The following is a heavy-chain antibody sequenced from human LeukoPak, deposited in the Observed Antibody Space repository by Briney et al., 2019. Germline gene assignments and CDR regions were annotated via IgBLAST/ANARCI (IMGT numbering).Heavy chain of an antibody. CDR3: ARVNTYYDFWSGLSGWFDP. V-gene: IGHV3-21*01. CDR1: GFTFSSYS. D-gene: IGHD3-3*01. Sequence: GGSLRLSCAASGFTFSSYSTNWVRQAPGKGLEWVSSISSSSSYIYYADSVKGRFTISSDNAKNSLYLQMNSLRAEETAVYYCARVNTYYDFWSGLSGWFDPWGQGTLVTVSS. J-gene: IGHJ5*02. CDR2: ISSSSSYI.